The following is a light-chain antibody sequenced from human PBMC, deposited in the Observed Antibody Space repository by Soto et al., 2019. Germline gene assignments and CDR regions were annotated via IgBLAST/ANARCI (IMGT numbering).Light chain of an antibody. CDR3: QQYGSSPT. J-gene: IGKJ4*02. CDR1: QSVSSSY. V-gene: IGKV3-20*01. CDR2: GVS. Sequence: EIVLTQSPATLSLSPGERVTLSCMASQSVSSSYLVWYQHKSGQAPRLLIFGVSSRATGIPDRFSGSGSGTDFILAISRLEPEDSAVYYCQQYGSSPTFGGGTKVDIK.